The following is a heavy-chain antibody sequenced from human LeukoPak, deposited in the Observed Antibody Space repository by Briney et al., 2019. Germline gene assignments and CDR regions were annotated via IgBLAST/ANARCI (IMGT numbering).Heavy chain of an antibody. V-gene: IGHV1-69*05. J-gene: IGHJ5*02. CDR2: IIPIFGTA. D-gene: IGHD1-26*01. CDR3: ARKNSGSYWSWLDP. Sequence: AVKVSCKASGGTFSSYAISWVRQAPGQGLEWMGGIIPIFGTANYAQKFQGRVTITTDEPTSTAYMELSSLRSEDTAVYYCARKNSGSYWSWLDPWGQGTLVTVSS. CDR1: GGTFSSYA.